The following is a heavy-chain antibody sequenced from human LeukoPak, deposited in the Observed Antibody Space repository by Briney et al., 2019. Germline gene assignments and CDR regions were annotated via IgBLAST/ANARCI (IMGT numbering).Heavy chain of an antibody. Sequence: SETLSLTCAVYGGSFSGYYWSWIRQPPGKGLEWIGTIYYSGSTYYNPSLKSRVTISVETSKNQFSLKLSSVTAADTAVYYCARVPTDYDFWSGYSDYWGQGTLVTVSS. V-gene: IGHV4-34*01. D-gene: IGHD3-3*01. J-gene: IGHJ4*02. CDR2: IYYSGST. CDR3: ARVPTDYDFWSGYSDY. CDR1: GGSFSGYY.